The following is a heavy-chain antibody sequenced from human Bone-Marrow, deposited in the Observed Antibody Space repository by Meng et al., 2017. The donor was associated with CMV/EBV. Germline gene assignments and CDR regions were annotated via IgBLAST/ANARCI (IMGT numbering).Heavy chain of an antibody. CDR3: AKGVIAASGSGGDY. V-gene: IGHV3-9*01. CDR2: ISWNSGSI. Sequence: LKISCAASGFTFDDYAMHWVRQAPGKGLEWVSGISWNSGSIGYADPVKGRFIISRDNAKNSLYLQMNSLRAEDTALYYCAKGVIAASGSGGDYWGQGKLVNVSS. J-gene: IGHJ4*02. D-gene: IGHD6-13*01. CDR1: GFTFDDYA.